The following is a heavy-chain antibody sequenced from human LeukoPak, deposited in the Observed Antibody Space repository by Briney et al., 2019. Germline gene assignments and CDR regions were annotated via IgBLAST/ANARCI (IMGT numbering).Heavy chain of an antibody. Sequence: PGGSLSLSCAASGFTFGSYTMSWVRQAPGKGLEWVSFITESSGSTYYADSVKGRFTISRDNSKNALYLQMNSLRAEDTAVYYCAKVPRLTTGYWGQGTRVTVSS. CDR3: AKVPRLTTGY. V-gene: IGHV3-23*01. D-gene: IGHD4-17*01. J-gene: IGHJ4*02. CDR1: GFTFGSYT. CDR2: ITESSGST.